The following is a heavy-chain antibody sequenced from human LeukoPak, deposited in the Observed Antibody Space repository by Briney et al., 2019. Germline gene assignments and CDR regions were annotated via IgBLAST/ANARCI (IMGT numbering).Heavy chain of an antibody. D-gene: IGHD1-26*01. V-gene: IGHV1-69*13. CDR3: ARGSRRHDAFDI. CDR2: IIPIFGTA. J-gene: IGHJ3*02. Sequence: SVKVSCKASGYTFTSYGISWVRQAPGQGLEWMGGIIPIFGTANYAQKFQGRVTITADESTSTAYMELSSLRSEDTAVYYCARGSRRHDAFDIWGQGTMVTVSS. CDR1: GYTFTSYG.